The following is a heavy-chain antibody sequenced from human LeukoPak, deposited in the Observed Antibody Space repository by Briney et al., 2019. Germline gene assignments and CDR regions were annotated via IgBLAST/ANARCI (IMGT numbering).Heavy chain of an antibody. CDR2: ISYDGSNK. D-gene: IGHD6-6*01. CDR3: ANGRSSSSPAEFDY. V-gene: IGHV3-30*18. Sequence: GGSLRLSCAASGFTFSSYGMHWVRQAPGKGLEWVAVISYDGSNKYYADSVKGRFTISRDNSKNTLYLQMNSLRAEDTAVYYCANGRSSSSPAEFDYWGQGTLVTVSS. J-gene: IGHJ4*02. CDR1: GFTFSSYG.